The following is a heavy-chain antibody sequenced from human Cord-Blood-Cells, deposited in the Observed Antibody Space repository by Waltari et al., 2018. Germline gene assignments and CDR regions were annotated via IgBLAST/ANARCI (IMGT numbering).Heavy chain of an antibody. CDR1: GFTFSSYW. D-gene: IGHD6-6*01. Sequence: EVQLVESGGGLVQPGGSLRLSCAASGFTFSSYWVHWVCQAPGKGLVWVSRINSDGSSTSYADSVKGRFTISRDNAKNTLYLQMNSLRAEDTAVYYCARDEDHSSSSYWYFDLWGRGTLVTVSS. V-gene: IGHV3-74*01. CDR2: INSDGSST. CDR3: ARDEDHSSSSYWYFDL. J-gene: IGHJ2*01.